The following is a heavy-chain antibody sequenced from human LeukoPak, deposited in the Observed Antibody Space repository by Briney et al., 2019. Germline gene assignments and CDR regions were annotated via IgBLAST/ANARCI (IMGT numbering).Heavy chain of an antibody. J-gene: IGHJ4*02. CDR1: GFTFSNYW. V-gene: IGHV3-7*01. D-gene: IGHD4-17*01. CDR3: ARDLLYGDYPDY. CDR2: INQDGSEK. Sequence: PGGSLRLSCAASGFTFSNYWVSWVRQAPGKGLEWVANINQDGSEKCYVDSVKGRFTISRDNAKNSLYLQMNSLRAEDTAVYYCARDLLYGDYPDYWGQGILVTVSS.